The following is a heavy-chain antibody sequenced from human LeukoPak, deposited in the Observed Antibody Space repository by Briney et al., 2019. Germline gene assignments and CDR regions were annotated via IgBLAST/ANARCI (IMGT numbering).Heavy chain of an antibody. CDR3: VSNGWYSLEY. Sequence: PSQTLSLTSTVPGGSISSGSYYWGWIRQPAGKGLEWIGRIYTSGSTNYNPSLKSRVTISVDKSKNQLSLRLNSVTAADTAVYYCVSNGWYSLEYWGQGTLVTVSS. D-gene: IGHD6-19*01. CDR2: IYTSGST. J-gene: IGHJ4*02. CDR1: GGSISSGSYY. V-gene: IGHV4-61*02.